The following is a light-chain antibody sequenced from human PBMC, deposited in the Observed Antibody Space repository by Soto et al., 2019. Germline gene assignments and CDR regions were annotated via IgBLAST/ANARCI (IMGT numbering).Light chain of an antibody. Sequence: DVVMTQSPLSLPVTPGEPASISCRSSQSLLHSNGYNYLAWFLQKAGQSPQLLIYLASSRASGVPDRFSCSGSGTDFTLEISSVEAEDVGIYYCMQLLHPPLTFGGGTKVEIK. J-gene: IGKJ4*01. CDR2: LAS. CDR1: QSLLHSNGYNY. V-gene: IGKV2-28*01. CDR3: MQLLHPPLT.